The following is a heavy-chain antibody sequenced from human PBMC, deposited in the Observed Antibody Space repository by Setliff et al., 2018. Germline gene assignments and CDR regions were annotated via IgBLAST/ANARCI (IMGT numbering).Heavy chain of an antibody. D-gene: IGHD1-1*01. Sequence: SETLSLTCTVSGASISSGTYYWAWIRQPPGKGLEWIGRIHYRGTTYSNASLASRLTISVDTAKNQFSLTLTSVTAADTAVYYCARTGTYRYFDYWGQGTRVTVSS. CDR1: GASISSGTYY. CDR3: ARTGTYRYFDY. CDR2: IHYRGTT. J-gene: IGHJ4*02. V-gene: IGHV4-39*01.